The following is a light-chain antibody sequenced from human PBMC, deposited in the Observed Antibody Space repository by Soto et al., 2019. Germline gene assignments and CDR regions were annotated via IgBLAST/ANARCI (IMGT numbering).Light chain of an antibody. CDR3: SSYAGSNIVV. J-gene: IGLJ2*01. CDR2: EVS. Sequence: QSALTQPPSASGSPGQSVTLSCTGTSSDVGGYNYVSWYQQHPGKAPKLMIYEVSKRPSGVPDRFSGSKSGNTASLTVSGLQAEDEADYYCSSYAGSNIVVFGGGTKLTVL. CDR1: SSDVGGYNY. V-gene: IGLV2-8*01.